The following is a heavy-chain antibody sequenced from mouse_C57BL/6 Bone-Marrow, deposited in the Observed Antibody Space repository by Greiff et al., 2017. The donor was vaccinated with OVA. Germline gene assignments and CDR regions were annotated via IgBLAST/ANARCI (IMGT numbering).Heavy chain of an antibody. D-gene: IGHD2-5*01. Sequence: EVQRVESGGGLVQPKGSLKLSCAASGFSFNTYAMNWVRQAPGKGLEWVARIRSKSNNYATYYADSVKDRFTISRDDSESMLYLQMNNLKTEDTAMYYCVRQGYSNYVRYAMDYWGQGTSVTVSS. V-gene: IGHV10-1*01. CDR1: GFSFNTYA. J-gene: IGHJ4*01. CDR2: IRSKSNNYAT. CDR3: VRQGYSNYVRYAMDY.